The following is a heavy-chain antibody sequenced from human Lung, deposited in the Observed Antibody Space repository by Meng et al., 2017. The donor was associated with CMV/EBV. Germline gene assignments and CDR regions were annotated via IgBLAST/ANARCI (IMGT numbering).Heavy chain of an antibody. D-gene: IGHD3-3*01. Sequence: SXKIPXAASGFTFSSYEMNWVRQAPGKGLEWVSYISSGGITISYADSVRGRFTISRDNAKNSLYLLMNSLRAEDTAVYYCARFPWSGFYVPYWGQGTVVNVYS. CDR3: ARFPWSGFYVPY. CDR1: GFTFSSYE. V-gene: IGHV3-48*03. CDR2: ISSGGITI. J-gene: IGHJ4*02.